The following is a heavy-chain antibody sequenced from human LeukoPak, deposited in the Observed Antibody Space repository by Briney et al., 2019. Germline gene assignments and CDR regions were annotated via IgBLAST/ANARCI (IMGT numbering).Heavy chain of an antibody. CDR1: GCTFSSYW. J-gene: IGHJ4*02. CDR2: IKQDGSEK. D-gene: IGHD6-19*01. V-gene: IGHV3-7*01. Sequence: GGSLRLSCAASGCTFSSYWLSWVRQAPGKGLEGVANIKQDGSEKYYVDSVKGRFTISRDNAKNSLYLQMNSLRAEDTAVYYCAKANLPGYSSGWYRGFDYWGQGTLVTVSS. CDR3: AKANLPGYSSGWYRGFDY.